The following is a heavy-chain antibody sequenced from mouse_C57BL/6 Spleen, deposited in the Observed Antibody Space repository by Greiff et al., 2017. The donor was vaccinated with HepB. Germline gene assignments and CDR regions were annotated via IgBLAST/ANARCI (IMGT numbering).Heavy chain of an antibody. J-gene: IGHJ2*01. V-gene: IGHV1-69*01. CDR2: IDPSDSYT. CDR3: ARAEIHYYGSSYGVDY. D-gene: IGHD1-1*01. CDR1: GYTFTSYW. Sequence: QVQLQQPGAELVMPGASVKLSCKASGYTFTSYWMHWVKQRPGQGLEWIGEIDPSDSYTNYNQKFKGKSTLTVDKSSSTAYMQLSSLTSEDSAVYYCARAEIHYYGSSYGVDYWGQGTTLTVSS.